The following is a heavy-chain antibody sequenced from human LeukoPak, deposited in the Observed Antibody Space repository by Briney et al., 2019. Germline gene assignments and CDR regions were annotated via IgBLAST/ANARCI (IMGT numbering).Heavy chain of an antibody. CDR2: ISYDGSNK. V-gene: IGHV3-30-3*01. CDR3: ARAFYSNYGGYFDY. Sequence: GGSPRLSCAASGFTFSSYAMHWVRQAPGKGLEWVAVISYDGSNKYYADSVKGRFTISRDNSKNTLYLQMNSLRAEDTAVYYCARAFYSNYGGYFDYWGQGTLVTVSS. J-gene: IGHJ4*02. D-gene: IGHD4-11*01. CDR1: GFTFSSYA.